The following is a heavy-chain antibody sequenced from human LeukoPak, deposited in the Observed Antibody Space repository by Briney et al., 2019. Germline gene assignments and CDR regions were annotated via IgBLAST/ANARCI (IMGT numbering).Heavy chain of an antibody. CDR2: ISYDGSNK. J-gene: IGHJ5*02. CDR3: TKDFEGSFDP. CDR1: GFTFSSYG. Sequence: GGSLRLSCAASGFTFSSYGMHWVRQAPGKGLEWVAVISYDGSNKYYADSVKGRFTISRDIFKNTLYLQMNSLRAEDTAVYYCTKDFEGSFDPWGQGTLVTVSS. V-gene: IGHV3-30*18. D-gene: IGHD1-26*01.